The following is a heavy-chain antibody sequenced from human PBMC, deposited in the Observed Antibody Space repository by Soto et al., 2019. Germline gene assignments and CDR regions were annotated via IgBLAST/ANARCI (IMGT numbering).Heavy chain of an antibody. CDR3: AKIPESIDDRPEAPVDAFDI. J-gene: IGHJ3*02. V-gene: IGHV3-30*18. CDR1: GFTFSSYG. D-gene: IGHD3-16*01. CDR2: ISYDGSNK. Sequence: QVQLVESGGGVVQPGRSLRLSCAASGFTFSSYGMHWVREAPGKGLEWVAVISYDGSNKYYADSVKGRFTISRDNSKNTLYLQMNSLRAEYTAVYYCAKIPESIDDRPEAPVDAFDIWGQGTMVTVSS.